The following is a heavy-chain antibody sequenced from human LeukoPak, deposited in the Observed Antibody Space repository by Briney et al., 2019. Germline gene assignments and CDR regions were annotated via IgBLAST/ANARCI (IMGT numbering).Heavy chain of an antibody. Sequence: ASVKVSCKASGGTFSSNAISWVRQAPGQGLEWMGRIIPILGIANYAQKFQGRVTIIADKSTSTAYMELSSLRSEDTAVYYCARAGYSLLPYGMDVWGQGTTVTVSS. D-gene: IGHD2-15*01. CDR2: IIPILGIA. V-gene: IGHV1-69*04. CDR1: GGTFSSNA. J-gene: IGHJ6*02. CDR3: ARAGYSLLPYGMDV.